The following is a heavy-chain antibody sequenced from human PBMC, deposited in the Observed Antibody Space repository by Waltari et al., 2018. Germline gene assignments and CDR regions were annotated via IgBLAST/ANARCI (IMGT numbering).Heavy chain of an antibody. D-gene: IGHD3-16*01. CDR2: IYYSGST. Sequence: QLQLQESGPGLVKPSETLSLTCTVPGGSISSSSSYWGWIRQPPGKGLEWIGSIYYSGSTYYNPSLKSRVTISVDTSKNQFSLKLSSVTAADTAVYYCAREGRGGYAGNWFDPWGQGTLVTVSS. J-gene: IGHJ5*02. CDR3: AREGRGGYAGNWFDP. V-gene: IGHV4-39*07. CDR1: GGSISSSSSY.